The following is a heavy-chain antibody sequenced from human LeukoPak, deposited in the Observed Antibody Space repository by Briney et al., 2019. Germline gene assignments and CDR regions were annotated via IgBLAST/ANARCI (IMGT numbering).Heavy chain of an antibody. CDR3: ARLVGVATITFAFDI. J-gene: IGHJ3*02. Sequence: SETLSLTCTVSGGSISSYYWSWIRQPPGKGLEWIGYIYYSGSTNYNPSLKSRVTISVDTSKNQFSLKLSSVTAADTAVYYCARLVGVATITFAFDIWGQGTMVTVSS. V-gene: IGHV4-59*08. D-gene: IGHD5-24*01. CDR1: GGSISSYY. CDR2: IYYSGST.